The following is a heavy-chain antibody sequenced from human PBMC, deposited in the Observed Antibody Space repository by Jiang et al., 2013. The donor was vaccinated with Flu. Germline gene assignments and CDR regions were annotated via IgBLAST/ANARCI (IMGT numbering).Heavy chain of an antibody. J-gene: IGHJ3*02. CDR2: ISGSGGST. Sequence: SCAASGXTFSSYAMSWVRRAPGKGLEWVSAISGSGGSTYYADSVKGRFTISRDNSKNTLYLQMNSLRAEDTAVYYCAKDRGSYFTMIVVVPLGLFDIWGQGTMVTVSS. CDR3: AKDRGSYFTMIVVVPLGLFDI. CDR1: GXTFSSYA. V-gene: IGHV3-23*01. D-gene: IGHD3-22*01.